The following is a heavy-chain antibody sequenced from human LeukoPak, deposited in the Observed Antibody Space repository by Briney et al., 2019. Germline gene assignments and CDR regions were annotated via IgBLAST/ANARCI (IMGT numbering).Heavy chain of an antibody. J-gene: IGHJ4*02. CDR3: ARATVTQYFDY. V-gene: IGHV3-11*01. CDR1: GFTLNDYY. Sequence: PGRSLRLSCAAFGFTLNDYYMSWIRQVPGKGLEWISYISSAGVSTYYADSVKGRFTISRDNAKDSLYLQMNSLRAEDTAVYYCARATVTQYFDYWGQGTLVTVSS. CDR2: ISSAGVST. D-gene: IGHD4-17*01.